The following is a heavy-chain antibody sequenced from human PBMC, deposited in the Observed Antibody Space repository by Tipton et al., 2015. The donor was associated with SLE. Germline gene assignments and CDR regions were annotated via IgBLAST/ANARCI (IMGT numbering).Heavy chain of an antibody. J-gene: IGHJ4*02. CDR3: ARMEGMITYGGIAGL. V-gene: IGHV4-34*01. CDR1: GGSFSGYY. D-gene: IGHD3-16*01. CDR2: VNHIGTI. Sequence: TLSLTCDVNGGSFSGYYWGWIRQPPGKGLEWIGEVNHIGTIYYNASLKSRVTISIDTSKSHFSLKLTSVTAADTAVYYCARMEGMITYGGIAGLWGQGTVVTVSS.